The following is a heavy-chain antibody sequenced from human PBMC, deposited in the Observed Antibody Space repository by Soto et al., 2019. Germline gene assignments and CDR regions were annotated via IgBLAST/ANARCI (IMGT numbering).Heavy chain of an antibody. Sequence: DVQLLESGGGLVQPGGSLRLSCAASGFTFSSYAMVWFRQGPGKGLEWVEAVSNGGSTHYADSVRGRCTISRDNSKNTLSLQMNSLTADDTAVYFCAKRRGAGGHFDYWGQGALVTVSS. CDR3: AKRRGAGGHFDY. CDR2: VSNGGST. CDR1: GFTFSSYA. D-gene: IGHD2-15*01. J-gene: IGHJ4*02. V-gene: IGHV3-23*01.